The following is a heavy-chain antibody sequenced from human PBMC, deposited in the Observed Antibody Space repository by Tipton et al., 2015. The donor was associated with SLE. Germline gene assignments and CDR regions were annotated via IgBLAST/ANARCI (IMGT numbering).Heavy chain of an antibody. Sequence: SLRLSCAASGFIYSGYAMHWVRQAPGKGLEWVAFIRADGSNKDYADPVKGRFTISRDNSKNTLYLQMHRLRVEDTAVYYCAGGTGAYFDHWGQGTLVTVSS. CDR2: IRADGSNK. D-gene: IGHD3-16*01. V-gene: IGHV3-30*02. CDR1: GFIYSGYA. CDR3: AGGTGAYFDH. J-gene: IGHJ4*02.